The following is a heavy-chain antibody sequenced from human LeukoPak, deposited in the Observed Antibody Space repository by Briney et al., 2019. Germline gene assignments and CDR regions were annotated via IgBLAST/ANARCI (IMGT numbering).Heavy chain of an antibody. CDR1: GFSFSSNW. V-gene: IGHV3-7*01. CDR2: IKRDGSQK. J-gene: IGHJ5*02. Sequence: GGSLRLSCAAPGFSFSSNWMGWVRQAPGKGLEWVAHIKRDGSQKYYLDSVKGRFTISRDNAKNALYLKMKSLRVQYTAVYYCARLGLEVGGPNWFDPWGQGTLVTVSS. D-gene: IGHD1-1*01. CDR3: ARLGLEVGGPNWFDP.